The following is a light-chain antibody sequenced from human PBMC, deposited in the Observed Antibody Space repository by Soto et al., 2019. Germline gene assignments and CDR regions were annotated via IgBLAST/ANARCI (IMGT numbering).Light chain of an antibody. J-gene: IGLJ1*01. V-gene: IGLV1-40*01. CDR3: QSYDSSLSGSEV. Sequence: QSVLTQPPSVSGAPGQRGTISCTGSSSNIGAGHDVHWYQQLPGTAPKLLIYGNDNRPSGVPERFSGSKSGTSASLAITGLQAEDEADYYCQSYDSSLSGSEVFGTGTKLTVL. CDR2: GND. CDR1: SSNIGAGHD.